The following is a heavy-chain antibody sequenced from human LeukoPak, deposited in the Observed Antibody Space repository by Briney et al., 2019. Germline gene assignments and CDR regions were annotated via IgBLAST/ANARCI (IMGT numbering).Heavy chain of an antibody. V-gene: IGHV3-23*01. Sequence: PGGSLRLSCAASGFTFSGYAMNWVRQAPGKGLEWVSTIVSDGYKAYYADSVKGRFAISRDNSKNTLYLQMNNLRVEDTAGYYCAIDIVFLFGDPWGQGTLVTVSS. J-gene: IGHJ5*02. CDR2: IVSDGYKA. D-gene: IGHD2-15*01. CDR3: AIDIVFLFGDP. CDR1: GFTFSGYA.